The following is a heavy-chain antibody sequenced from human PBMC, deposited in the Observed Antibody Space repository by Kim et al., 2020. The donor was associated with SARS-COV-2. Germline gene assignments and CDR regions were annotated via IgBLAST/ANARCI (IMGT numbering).Heavy chain of an antibody. D-gene: IGHD4-17*01. Sequence: SETLSLPCTVSGGSISSYYWSWIRQPPGKGLEWIGYIYYSGSTNYNPSLKSRVTISVDTSKNQFSLKLSSVTAADTAVYYCARGVVGMTTVTTRSYWFDPWGQGTLVTVS. CDR2: IYYSGST. J-gene: IGHJ5*02. CDR1: GGSISSYY. V-gene: IGHV4-59*01. CDR3: ARGVVGMTTVTTRSYWFDP.